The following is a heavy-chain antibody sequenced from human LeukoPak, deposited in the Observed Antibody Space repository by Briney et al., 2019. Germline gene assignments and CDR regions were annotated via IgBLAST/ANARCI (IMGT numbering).Heavy chain of an antibody. CDR2: SNHGGST. CDR3: ARDLGSGWYDY. D-gene: IGHD6-19*01. V-gene: IGHV4-34*01. CDR1: GESFSGYY. Sequence: PSETLSLTCAVYGESFSGYYWSWIRQSPGKGLEWIGESNHGGSTNYNPSLKSRLTISVGTSKNQFSLKLSSVTAADTAVYYCARDLGSGWYDYWGQGTLVTVSS. J-gene: IGHJ4*02.